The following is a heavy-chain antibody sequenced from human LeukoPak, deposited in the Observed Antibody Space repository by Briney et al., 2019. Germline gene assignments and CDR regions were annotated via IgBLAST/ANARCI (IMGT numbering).Heavy chain of an antibody. V-gene: IGHV3-30*03. D-gene: IGHD7-27*01. J-gene: IGHJ4*02. CDR3: ARGGLTGTYIDY. CDR1: GFTFSSYG. Sequence: GRSLRLSCAASGFTFSSYGMHWVRQAPGKGLEWVAVISYDGSNKYYADSVKGRFTISRDNSKNTLYLQMNSLRAEDTAVYYCARGGLTGTYIDYWGQGTLVTVSS. CDR2: ISYDGSNK.